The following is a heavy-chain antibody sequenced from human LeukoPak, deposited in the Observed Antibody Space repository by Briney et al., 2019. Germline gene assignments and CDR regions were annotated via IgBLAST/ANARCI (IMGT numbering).Heavy chain of an antibody. D-gene: IGHD4-11*01. Sequence: GGSLRLSCAASGFTFSDHCMDCVRQARGKGREWVGRTRNKANSYTTEYAASVKGRFTISRDDSKNSLYLQMNSLKTEDTAVYYCARGRVTTVYYFYYWGQGTLVTVSS. CDR3: ARGRVTTVYYFYY. V-gene: IGHV3-72*01. J-gene: IGHJ4*02. CDR2: TRNKANSYTT. CDR1: GFTFSDHC.